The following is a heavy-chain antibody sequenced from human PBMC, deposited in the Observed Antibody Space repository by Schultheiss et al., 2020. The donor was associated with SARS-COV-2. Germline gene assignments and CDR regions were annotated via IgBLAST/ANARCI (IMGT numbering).Heavy chain of an antibody. V-gene: IGHV4-34*01. CDR1: GGSFSGYY. D-gene: IGHD2-2*01. CDR2: INHSGST. CDR3: ASLVPAAKYFQH. J-gene: IGHJ1*01. Sequence: SETLSLTCAVYGGSFSGYYWSWIRQPPGKGLEWIGEINHSGSTNYNPSLKSRVTISVDTSKNQFSLKLSSVTAADTAVYYCASLVPAAKYFQHWGQGTTVTVSS.